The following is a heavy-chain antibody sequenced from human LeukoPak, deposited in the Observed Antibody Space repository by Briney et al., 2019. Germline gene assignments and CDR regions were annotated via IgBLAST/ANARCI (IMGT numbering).Heavy chain of an antibody. CDR1: GGSVTSYY. D-gene: IGHD1-1*01. CDR3: ARENWPYYMDV. J-gene: IGHJ6*03. CDR2: IYYSGSS. Sequence: SETLSLTCTVSGGSVTSYYWSWIRQPPGKGLEWIGYIYYSGSSKYNPSLKSRVPISVDTSKNQFSLKLSSVTAADTAVYYCARENWPYYMDVWGEGTTVTVSS. V-gene: IGHV4-59*02.